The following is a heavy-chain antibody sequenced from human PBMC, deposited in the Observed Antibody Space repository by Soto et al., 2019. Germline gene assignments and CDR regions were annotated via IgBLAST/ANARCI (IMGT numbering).Heavy chain of an antibody. CDR3: ARIRLEGHFFLRICRHQRCSLFPTRRSSDL. J-gene: IGHJ2*01. D-gene: IGHD3-3*02. Sequence: SGPTLVNPTQTLTLTCTFSGFSLSTSGMCVTWIRQPPGKALEWLALIHWDDDKYYSSSLKTRLTISKDTSKNQVVLTMTNMDPVDTATYYCARIRLEGHFFLRICRHQRCSLFPTRRSSDL. V-gene: IGHV2-70*01. CDR1: GFSLSTSGMC. CDR2: IHWDDDK.